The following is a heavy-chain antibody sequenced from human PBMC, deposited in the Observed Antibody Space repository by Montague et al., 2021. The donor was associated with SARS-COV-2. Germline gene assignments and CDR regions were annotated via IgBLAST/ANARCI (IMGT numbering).Heavy chain of an antibody. J-gene: IGHJ6*02. V-gene: IGHV4-34*01. CDR1: GGSFSEYY. CDR3: ARGLLRYFFD. CDR2: FNYTGST. D-gene: IGHD3-9*01. Sequence: SETLSLTCTVFGGSFSEYYWTWIRQSPGKGLEWIGEFNYTGSTNYNRSLKSRVTISVDTSKKHFSLKLTSMTAADTAIYYCARGLLRYFFDWGQGTTVTVSS.